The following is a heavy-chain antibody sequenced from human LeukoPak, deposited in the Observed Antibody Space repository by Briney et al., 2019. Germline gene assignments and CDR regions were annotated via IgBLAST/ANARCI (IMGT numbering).Heavy chain of an antibody. Sequence: GGSLRLSCAASGFIFSSYSMNWVRQAPGKGLEWVSSISSSSSYIYYADSVKGRFTISRDNAKNSLYLQMNSLRAEDTAVYYCARADILTGSGDYYYMDVWGKGTTVTISS. V-gene: IGHV3-21*01. CDR2: ISSSSSYI. CDR1: GFIFSSYS. D-gene: IGHD3-9*01. CDR3: ARADILTGSGDYYYMDV. J-gene: IGHJ6*03.